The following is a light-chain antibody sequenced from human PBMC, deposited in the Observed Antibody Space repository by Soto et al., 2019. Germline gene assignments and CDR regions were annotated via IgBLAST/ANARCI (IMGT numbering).Light chain of an antibody. J-gene: IGLJ1*01. CDR3: ASYAGSSRYV. CDR2: EVN. Sequence: QSVLTQPPSASGSPGQSVTISCTGTRSDVGGYDYVSWYQQYPGKAPKLIIFEVNKRPSGVPDRFSGSKSGNTASLTVSGLQAEDEAVYYCASYAGSSRYVFGTGTKVTVL. V-gene: IGLV2-8*01. CDR1: RSDVGGYDY.